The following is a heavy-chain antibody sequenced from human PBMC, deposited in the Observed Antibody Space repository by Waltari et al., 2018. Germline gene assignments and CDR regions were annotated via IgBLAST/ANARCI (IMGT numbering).Heavy chain of an antibody. CDR1: GGTFSSYA. CDR2: IIPIFGTA. J-gene: IGHJ4*02. V-gene: IGHV1-69*01. Sequence: QVQLVQSGAEVKKPGSSVKVYCKASGGTFSSYAISWVRQAPGHGLEWMGGIIPIFGTANYAQKFQGRVTITADESTSTAYMELSSLRSEDTAVYYCASHPTDYYDSSGYPYYFDYWGQGTLVTVSS. D-gene: IGHD3-22*01. CDR3: ASHPTDYYDSSGYPYYFDY.